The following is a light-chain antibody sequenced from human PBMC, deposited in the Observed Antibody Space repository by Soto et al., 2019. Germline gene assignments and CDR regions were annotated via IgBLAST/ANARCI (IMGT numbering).Light chain of an antibody. CDR2: EVS. J-gene: IGLJ1*01. V-gene: IGLV2-14*01. CDR3: NSYTSKSTGV. Sequence: QSALTQPASVSGSPGQSITISCTGTSSDVGGYNYVSRYQQHPGKAPKLIIYEVSNRPSGVSNRFSGSKSGNTASLTISGLQAEDEADYYCNSYTSKSTGVFGTGNKLTVL. CDR1: SSDVGGYNY.